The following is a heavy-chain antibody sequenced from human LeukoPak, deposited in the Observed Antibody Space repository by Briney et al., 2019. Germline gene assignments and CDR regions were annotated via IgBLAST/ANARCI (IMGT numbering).Heavy chain of an antibody. D-gene: IGHD2-2*01. J-gene: IGHJ4*02. V-gene: IGHV3-48*03. CDR2: ISNSGSTV. Sequence: PGGSLRLSCAASGITFSSYEMNWVRQAPGKGLEWVSYISNSGSTVYYADSVKGRFTISRDNAKKSLYLQMNSLRADDTAVYYCARTRSGAAGEPYWGQGTLVTVSS. CDR3: ARTRSGAAGEPY. CDR1: GITFSSYE.